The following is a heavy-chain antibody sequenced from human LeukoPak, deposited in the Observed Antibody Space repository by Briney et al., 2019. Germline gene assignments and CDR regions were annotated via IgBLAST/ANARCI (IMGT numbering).Heavy chain of an antibody. CDR2: IYTSGST. V-gene: IGHV4-4*07. CDR3: ARVHSSSDYYYYYMDV. Sequence: SETLSLTCTVSGGSISSYYWSWIRQPAGKGLEWIGRIYTSGSTNYNPSLKSRVTMSVDTSKNQFSLKLSSVTAADTAVYYCARVHSSSDYYYYYMDVWGKGTTVTVSS. D-gene: IGHD6-6*01. CDR1: GGSISSYY. J-gene: IGHJ6*03.